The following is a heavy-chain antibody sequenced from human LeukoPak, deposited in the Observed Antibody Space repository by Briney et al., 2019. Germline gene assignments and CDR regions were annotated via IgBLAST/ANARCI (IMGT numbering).Heavy chain of an antibody. CDR3: ARVYSNYYYGMDV. Sequence: PSETLSLTCAVYGGSFSGYYWSWIRQPPGKGLEWIGEINHSGSTNYNPSLKSRVTISVDTSKNQFSLKLSSVTAADTAVYYCARVYSNYYYGMDVWGQGTTVTVSS. V-gene: IGHV4-34*01. D-gene: IGHD6-13*01. CDR1: GGSFSGYY. J-gene: IGHJ6*02. CDR2: INHSGST.